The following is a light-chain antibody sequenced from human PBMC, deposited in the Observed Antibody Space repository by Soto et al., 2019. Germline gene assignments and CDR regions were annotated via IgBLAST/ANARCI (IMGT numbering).Light chain of an antibody. Sequence: DLPLTQSPSFLSASVGDRVTITCRASQGIGSYLGWYQQAPGKAPKLLIYGASTLQSGVPSRSSGSGSGTEFTLTISSLQPEDVATYFCQQLNTYPAFGGGTKVE. CDR3: QQLNTYPA. J-gene: IGKJ4*01. CDR1: QGIGSY. CDR2: GAS. V-gene: IGKV1-9*01.